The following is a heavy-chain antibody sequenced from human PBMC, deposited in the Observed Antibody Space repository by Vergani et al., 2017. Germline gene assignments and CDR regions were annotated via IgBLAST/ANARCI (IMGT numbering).Heavy chain of an antibody. CDR2: ISAYNGNT. Sequence: QVQLVQSGAAVKTPGASVKVSCTASGYTFTSYGISWVRQAPGQGLEWMGWISAYNGNTNYAQKLQGRVTMTTDTSTSTAYMELRSLRSDDTAVYYCAREMGVVPAFQFDPWGQGTLVTVSS. CDR1: GYTFTSYG. V-gene: IGHV1-18*01. D-gene: IGHD2-2*01. CDR3: AREMGVVPAFQFDP. J-gene: IGHJ5*02.